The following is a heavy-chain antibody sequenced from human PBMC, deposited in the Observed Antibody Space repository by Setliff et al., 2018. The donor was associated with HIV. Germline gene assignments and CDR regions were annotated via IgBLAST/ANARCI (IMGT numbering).Heavy chain of an antibody. CDR3: ARGGASSLPLDY. CDR2: IKQDGSKK. D-gene: IGHD6-13*01. J-gene: IGHJ4*01. Sequence: PGGSLRLSCEASGFIFSSYWMSWVRQAPGKGLEWLANIKQDGSKKHYMDSVKGRFTISRDNANNSLFLQMDSLRVEDTAVYYCARGGASSLPLDYWGHGTLVTVSS. V-gene: IGHV3-7*01. CDR1: GFIFSSYW.